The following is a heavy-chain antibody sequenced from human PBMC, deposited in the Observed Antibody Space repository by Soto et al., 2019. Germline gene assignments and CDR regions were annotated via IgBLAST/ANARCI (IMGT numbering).Heavy chain of an antibody. CDR3: ARGVGGVLVAGFDY. CDR2: INQDGSEK. J-gene: IGHJ4*02. CDR1: DDRCGRYV. V-gene: IGHV3-7*01. Sequence: RLAGAGSDDRCGRYVRSWGRQAQGKGLEWVANINQDGSEKYYVDSVKGRFAISRDNTKNLLSLQMNSLRAEDTAIYYCARGVGGVLVAGFDYWGQGALVTLSS. D-gene: IGHD6-19*01.